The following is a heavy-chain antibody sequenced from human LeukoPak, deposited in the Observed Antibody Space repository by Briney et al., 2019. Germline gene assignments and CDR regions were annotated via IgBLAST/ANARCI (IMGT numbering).Heavy chain of an antibody. J-gene: IGHJ6*03. V-gene: IGHV4-61*01. Sequence: SETLSLTCTVSGYSISSGYYWSWIRQPPGKGLEWIGYIYYSGSTNYNPSLKSRVTISVDTSKNQFSLKLSSVTAADTAVYYCARIGDYYYMDVWGKGTTVTVSS. CDR3: ARIGDYYYMDV. CDR2: IYYSGST. CDR1: GYSISSGYY.